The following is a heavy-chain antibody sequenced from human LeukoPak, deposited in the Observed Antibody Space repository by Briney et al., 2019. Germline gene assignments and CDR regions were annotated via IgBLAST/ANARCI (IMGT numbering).Heavy chain of an antibody. CDR2: ISSSSSYI. CDR3: ARAYSSSWSLDY. V-gene: IGHV3-21*01. Sequence: GGSLRLSCAASGFAFSSYSMNWVRQAPGKGLECVSSISSSSSYIYYADSVKGRFTISRDNAKNSLYLQMNSLRAQDTAVYYRARAYSSSWSLDYWGQGTLVTLSS. D-gene: IGHD6-13*01. J-gene: IGHJ4*02. CDR1: GFAFSSYS.